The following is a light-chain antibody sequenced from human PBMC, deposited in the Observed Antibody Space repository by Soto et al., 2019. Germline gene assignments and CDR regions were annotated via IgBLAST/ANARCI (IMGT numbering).Light chain of an antibody. Sequence: DIVLTQFPATLSLSPGERATRSCRASQSINTYLAWYQQKPGQPPRLLISDASNRATGTPARFSGSGSGTDFTLSISSLEAEDFAVYYCQQRSDWPPLTFGGGTKVEIE. J-gene: IGKJ4*01. CDR2: DAS. CDR1: QSINTY. CDR3: QQRSDWPPLT. V-gene: IGKV3-11*01.